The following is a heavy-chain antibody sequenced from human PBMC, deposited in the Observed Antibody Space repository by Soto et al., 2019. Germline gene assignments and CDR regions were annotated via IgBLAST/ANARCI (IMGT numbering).Heavy chain of an antibody. D-gene: IGHD2-15*01. Sequence: GASVKVSCKASGINVGCCIMSWVRQAPGQGLEWMGKTAPMFKQTHYARKFEGRVTISADTSTNTVYMELTDLQTEDTAVYYCTTLGPWGQGTQVTVSS. CDR3: TTLGP. CDR2: TAPMFKQT. J-gene: IGHJ5*02. V-gene: IGHV1-69*08. CDR1: GINVGCCI.